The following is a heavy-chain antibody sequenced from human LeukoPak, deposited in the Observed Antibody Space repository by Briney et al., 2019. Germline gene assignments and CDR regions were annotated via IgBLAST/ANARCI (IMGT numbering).Heavy chain of an antibody. CDR2: INHSGST. CDR3: ARLPYCSGGSCYFDY. V-gene: IGHV4-34*01. D-gene: IGHD2-15*01. CDR1: GGSFSGYY. J-gene: IGHJ4*02. Sequence: SETLSLTCAVYGGSFSGYYWSWIRQPPGQGLEWIGEINHSGSTNYNPSLKSRATMSVDTSKHQFSLKLSSVNAADTAVYYCARLPYCSGGSCYFDYWGQGTLVTVSS.